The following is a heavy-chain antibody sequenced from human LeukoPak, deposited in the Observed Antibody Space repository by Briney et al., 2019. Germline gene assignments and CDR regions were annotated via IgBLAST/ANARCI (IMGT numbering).Heavy chain of an antibody. CDR2: ISYDGSNK. V-gene: IGHV3-30*04. J-gene: IGHJ4*02. Sequence: PGRSLRLSCAASGFTFSSYAMHWVRQAPGKGLEWVAVISYDGSNKYYADSVKGRFTISRDNSKNTLYLQMNSLRAEDTAVYYCARNYGDYVPDYWGQRTLVTVSS. CDR1: GFTFSSYA. D-gene: IGHD4-17*01. CDR3: ARNYGDYVPDY.